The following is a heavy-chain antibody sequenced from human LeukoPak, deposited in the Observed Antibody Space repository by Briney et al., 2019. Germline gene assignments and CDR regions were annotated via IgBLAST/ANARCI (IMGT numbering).Heavy chain of an antibody. V-gene: IGHV4-59*08. J-gene: IGHJ4*02. CDR3: ARHRGPGIAALDY. CDR1: CVSISSYY. D-gene: IGHD6-13*01. Sequence: SETVSLPCSVSCVSISSYYWRWIRQPPGKGVEGIGYIYYSGSTNYNPSLKSRVAISVDTSKNQFSLKLSSVTAADTAVYYCARHRGPGIAALDYWGQGTLVTVSS. CDR2: IYYSGST.